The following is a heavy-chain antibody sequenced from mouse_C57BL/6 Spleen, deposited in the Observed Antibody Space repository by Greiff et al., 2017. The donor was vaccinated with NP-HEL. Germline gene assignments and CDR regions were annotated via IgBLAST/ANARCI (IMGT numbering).Heavy chain of an antibody. CDR3: ARPPYYYGSSYEGYFDV. J-gene: IGHJ1*03. V-gene: IGHV5-17*01. D-gene: IGHD1-1*01. CDR1: GFTFSDYG. Sequence: DVMLVESGGGLVKPGGSLKLSCAASGFTFSDYGMHWVRQAPEKGLEWVAYISSGSSTIYYADTVKGRFTISRDNAKNTLFLQMTSLRSEDTAMYYCARPPYYYGSSYEGYFDVWGKGTTVTVSS. CDR2: ISSGSSTI.